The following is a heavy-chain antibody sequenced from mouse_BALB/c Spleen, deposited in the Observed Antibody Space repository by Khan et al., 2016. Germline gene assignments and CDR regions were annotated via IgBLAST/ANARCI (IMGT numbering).Heavy chain of an antibody. Sequence: EVELVESGPGLVKPSQSLSLTCTVTGYSITSDYAWNWIRQFPGNKLEWMGYISYSGSTSYNPSLKSRISITRDTSKNQFFLQFNSVTTEDTATYYCAINWDEEDYWGQGTLVTVSA. CDR1: GYSITSDYA. D-gene: IGHD4-1*02. CDR3: AINWDEEDY. J-gene: IGHJ3*01. V-gene: IGHV3-2*02. CDR2: ISYSGST.